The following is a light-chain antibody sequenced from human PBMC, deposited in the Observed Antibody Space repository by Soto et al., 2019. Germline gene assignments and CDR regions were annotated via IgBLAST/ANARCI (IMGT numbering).Light chain of an antibody. CDR1: QTLSNSF. CDR2: ATS. J-gene: IGKJ5*01. CDR3: QQYGTSEII. V-gene: IGKV3-20*01. Sequence: EIVLTQSPGTLSLSQGERATLSCRASQTLSNSFIAWYQQKPGQAPRLLIYATSSRATGVPDRYSASGSGTDFTLTISRLEPEDFAVFFCQQYGTSEIIFGQGTRLEIK.